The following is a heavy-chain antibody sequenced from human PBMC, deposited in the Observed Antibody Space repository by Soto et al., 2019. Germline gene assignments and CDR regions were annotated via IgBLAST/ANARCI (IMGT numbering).Heavy chain of an antibody. CDR3: ARLELGIVVVPAAGNDAFDI. CDR1: GYSFTRYW. CDR2: IDPSDSYT. Sequence: GESLKISCKVSGYSFTRYWISCVRQMPGKGLEWMGRIDPSDSYTNYSPSFQGHVTISADKSISTAYLQWSSLKASDTAMYYCARLELGIVVVPAAGNDAFDIWGQGTMVTVSS. V-gene: IGHV5-10-1*01. D-gene: IGHD2-2*01. J-gene: IGHJ3*02.